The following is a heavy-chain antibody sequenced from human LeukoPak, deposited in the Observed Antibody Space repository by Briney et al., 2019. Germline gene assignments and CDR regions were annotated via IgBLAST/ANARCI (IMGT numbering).Heavy chain of an antibody. CDR1: GSTFSSYS. CDR3: ARDQLYCSSTSCYTDAADY. J-gene: IGHJ4*02. V-gene: IGHV3-21*01. CDR2: ISSSSSYI. D-gene: IGHD2-2*02. Sequence: GGSLRLSCAASGSTFSSYSMNWVRQAPGKGQDWVSSISSSSSYIYYADSVKGRFTISRDNAKNSLSLQMNSLRAEDTAVYYCARDQLYCSSTSCYTDAADYWGQGTLVTVSS.